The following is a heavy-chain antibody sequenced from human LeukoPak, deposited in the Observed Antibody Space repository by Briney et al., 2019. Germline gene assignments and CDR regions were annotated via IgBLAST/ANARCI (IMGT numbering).Heavy chain of an antibody. CDR1: GGSISSYY. Sequence: SETLSLTCTVSGGSISSYYWSWIRQPPGKGLEWIGYIYYRGSTNYNPSLKSRVTISVDKSKNQFSLKLSSVTAADTAVYYCARHKNYYDSSGYYYELDYWGQGTLVTVSS. CDR3: ARHKNYYDSSGYYYELDY. J-gene: IGHJ4*02. D-gene: IGHD3-22*01. CDR2: IYYRGST. V-gene: IGHV4-59*08.